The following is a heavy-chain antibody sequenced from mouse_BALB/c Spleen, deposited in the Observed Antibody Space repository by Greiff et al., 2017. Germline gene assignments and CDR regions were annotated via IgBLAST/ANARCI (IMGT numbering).Heavy chain of an antibody. Sequence: QVQLQQPGAELVKPGTSVKLSCKASGYNFTSYWINWVKLRPGQGLEWIGDIYPGSGSTNYNEKFKSKATLTVDTSSSTAYMQLSSLASEDSALYYCARDYYGGWGQGTLVTVSA. CDR1: GYNFTSYW. D-gene: IGHD1-1*01. J-gene: IGHJ3*01. V-gene: IGHV1-55*01. CDR2: IYPGSGST. CDR3: ARDYYGG.